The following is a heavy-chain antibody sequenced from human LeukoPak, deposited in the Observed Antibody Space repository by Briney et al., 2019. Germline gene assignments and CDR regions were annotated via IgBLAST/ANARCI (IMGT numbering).Heavy chain of an antibody. CDR2: ITRSSRII. V-gene: IGHV3-23*01. Sequence: GGSQRLSCAASGFTFSNFEMNWVRQIPGKGLEWLSFITRSSRIIYYADSVKGRFTISRDNSKNTLYLQMNSLRAEDTAVYYCAKDLYSGSYEWCFDYWGQGTLVTVSS. J-gene: IGHJ4*02. CDR1: GFTFSNFE. D-gene: IGHD1-26*01. CDR3: AKDLYSGSYEWCFDY.